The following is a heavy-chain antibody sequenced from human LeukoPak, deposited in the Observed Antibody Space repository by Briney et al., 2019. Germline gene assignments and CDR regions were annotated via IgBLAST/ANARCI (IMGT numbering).Heavy chain of an antibody. V-gene: IGHV4-34*01. CDR2: INHSGST. D-gene: IGHD7-27*01. CDR1: GGSFSGYY. J-gene: IGHJ5*02. Sequence: SETLSLTCAVYGGSFSGYYWSWIRQPPGKGLEWIGEINHSGSTNYNPSLKSRVTISVDTSKNQFSLKLSSVTAADTAVYYCARQDDWGWFDPWGQGTLVTVSS. CDR3: ARQDDWGWFDP.